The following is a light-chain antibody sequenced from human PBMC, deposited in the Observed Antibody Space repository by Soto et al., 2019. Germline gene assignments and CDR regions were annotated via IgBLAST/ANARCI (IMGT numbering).Light chain of an antibody. V-gene: IGKV1-5*01. J-gene: IGKJ1*01. CDR2: DAS. CDR1: QSISSW. Sequence: DIQMTQSPSTLSASVGDIVTITCLASQSISSWLAWYQQKPGKAPKLLIYDASSLESGVPSRFSGSGSGTEFTLTISSLQSEDFAVYYCHQYNHWLTWTFGQGTKVDI. CDR3: HQYNHWLTWT.